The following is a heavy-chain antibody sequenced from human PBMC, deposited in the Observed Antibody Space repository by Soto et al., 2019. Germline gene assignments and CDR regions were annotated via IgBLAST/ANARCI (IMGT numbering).Heavy chain of an antibody. Sequence: PDGSLRLSCAASGIPLRDFYMTMIRQAPGKGLGWRSYISPGRDYREDADSVQGGHIISRDNAKNPVFVLKNSVTDEDMAMCYFGSGAGGDKLERWGQGTRVTVCS. CDR3: GSGAGGDKLER. D-gene: IGHD2-21*02. CDR1: GIPLRDFY. J-gene: IGHJ4*02. CDR2: ISPGRDYR. V-gene: IGHV3-11*06.